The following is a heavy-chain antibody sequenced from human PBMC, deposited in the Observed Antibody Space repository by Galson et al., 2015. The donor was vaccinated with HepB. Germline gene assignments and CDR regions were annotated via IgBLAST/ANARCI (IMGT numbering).Heavy chain of an antibody. CDR2: INPSGGST. CDR3: ARGYYGEGYYYYGMDV. Sequence: SVKVSCKASGYTFTSYYMHWVRQAPGQGLEWMGIINPSGGSTSYAQKFQGRVTMTRDTSTSTVYMELSSLRSEDTAVYYCARGYYGEGYYYYGMDVWGQGTTVTVSS. CDR1: GYTFTSYY. D-gene: IGHD3-22*01. V-gene: IGHV1-46*03. J-gene: IGHJ6*02.